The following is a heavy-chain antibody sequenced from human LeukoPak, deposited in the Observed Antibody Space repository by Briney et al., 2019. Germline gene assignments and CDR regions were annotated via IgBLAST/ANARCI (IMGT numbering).Heavy chain of an antibody. Sequence: PGRSLRLSCAASGFTFSTHGMHWVRQAPGKGLEWVAIIWYDGSKEYYADSVKGRFTISRDNSKNSLYLQMNSLRAEDTAVYYCPREHGSGPDYWGQGTLVTVSS. V-gene: IGHV3-33*08. CDR2: IWYDGSKE. CDR3: PREHGSGPDY. CDR1: GFTFSTHG. D-gene: IGHD2-15*01. J-gene: IGHJ4*02.